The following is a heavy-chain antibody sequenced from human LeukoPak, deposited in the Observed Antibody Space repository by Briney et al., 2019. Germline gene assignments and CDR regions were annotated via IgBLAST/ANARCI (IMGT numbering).Heavy chain of an antibody. CDR3: ARDRVLYDYDSSGFYQGAFDF. CDR2: INPSGGST. V-gene: IGHV1-46*01. Sequence: VASVKVSCKASGYTFTGYYMHWVRQAPGQGLEWMGVINPSGGSTSYAQKFQGRVTMTRDTSTSTVYMELSSLRSEDTAVYYCARDRVLYDYDSSGFYQGAFDFWGQGTMVTVSS. J-gene: IGHJ3*01. D-gene: IGHD3-22*01. CDR1: GYTFTGYY.